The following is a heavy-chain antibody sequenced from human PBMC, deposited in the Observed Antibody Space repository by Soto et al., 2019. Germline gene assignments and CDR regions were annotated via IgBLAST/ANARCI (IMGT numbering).Heavy chain of an antibody. D-gene: IGHD1-1*01. CDR3: AREADRYGTVAFEH. Sequence: GESLKISCVVSGLIFRREAWSWVRQAPGKGLEWVAGIPVICEDRYYADAVQGRFTISRDNFKSTLYLQMNTLRAEDAAVYFCAREADRYGTVAFEHWGPGALVTVSS. J-gene: IGHJ4*02. CDR1: GLIFRREA. V-gene: IGHV3-23*01. CDR2: IPVICEDR.